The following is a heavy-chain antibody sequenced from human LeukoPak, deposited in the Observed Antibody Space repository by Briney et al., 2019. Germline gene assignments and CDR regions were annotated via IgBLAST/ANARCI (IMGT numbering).Heavy chain of an antibody. CDR2: IYYSGST. V-gene: IGHV4-59*08. Sequence: SETLSLTCTVSGGSISSYYWSWVRQPPGKGLEWIGYIYYSGSTNYNPSLKSRVTISVDTSKNQFSLKLSSVTAADTAVYYCARQTPRRGYSYGFGGYYFDYWGQGTLVTVSS. D-gene: IGHD5-18*01. CDR3: ARQTPRRGYSYGFGGYYFDY. CDR1: GGSISSYY. J-gene: IGHJ4*02.